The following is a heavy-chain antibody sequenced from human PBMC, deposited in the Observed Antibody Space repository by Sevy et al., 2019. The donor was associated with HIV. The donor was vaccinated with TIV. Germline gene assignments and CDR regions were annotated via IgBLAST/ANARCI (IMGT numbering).Heavy chain of an antibody. J-gene: IGHJ4*02. CDR1: GGSISSYY. CDR3: ARDMLGYCSSTSCYAEGYFDY. D-gene: IGHD2-2*01. Sequence: SETLSLTCTVSGGSISSYYWSWIRQPPGKGLEWIGYIYYSGSTNYNPSLKSRVTISVDTSKIQFSLKLGSVTAADTAVYYCARDMLGYCSSTSCYAEGYFDYWGQGTLVTVSS. V-gene: IGHV4-59*01. CDR2: IYYSGST.